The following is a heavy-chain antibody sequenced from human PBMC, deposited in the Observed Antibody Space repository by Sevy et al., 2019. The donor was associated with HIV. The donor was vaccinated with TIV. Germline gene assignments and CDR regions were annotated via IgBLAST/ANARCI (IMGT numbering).Heavy chain of an antibody. CDR2: ISGSGGST. CDR1: GFTFSSYS. CDR3: AKPGVLRFLEWLFGY. Sequence: GGSLRLSCAASGFTFSSYSMNWVRQAPGKGLEWVSAISGSGGSTYYADSVKGRFTISRDNSKNTLYLQMNSLRAEDTAVYYCAKPGVLRFLEWLFGYWGQGTLVTVSS. J-gene: IGHJ4*02. V-gene: IGHV3-23*01. D-gene: IGHD3-3*01.